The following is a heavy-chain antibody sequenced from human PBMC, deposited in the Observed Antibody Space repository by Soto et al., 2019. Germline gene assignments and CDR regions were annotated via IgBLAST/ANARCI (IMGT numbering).Heavy chain of an antibody. CDR1: GFTFSDYL. Sequence: EVQLVDSGGALVQPGESLRLSCAASGFTFSDYLMTWVRQAPGKGLEWVATIKQDGNEKYYVDSVKGRFTISRDNAKNSLYLQLNALRAEDTAVYYCAIGQWLGQWGQGTLVTVSS. J-gene: IGHJ4*02. CDR3: AIGQWLGQ. V-gene: IGHV3-7*01. D-gene: IGHD6-19*01. CDR2: IKQDGNEK.